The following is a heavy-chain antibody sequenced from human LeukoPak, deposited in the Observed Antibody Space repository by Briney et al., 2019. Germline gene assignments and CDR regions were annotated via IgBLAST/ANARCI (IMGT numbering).Heavy chain of an antibody. CDR3: AKDRGSYYYDIDG. CDR1: GFTFGNYG. J-gene: IGHJ6*02. D-gene: IGHD2-15*01. V-gene: IGHV3-30*18. CDR2: TSYDGSDK. Sequence: GGPLRLSCAASGFTFGNYGMHWVRQAPGKGLDWVAVTSYDGSDKYYADSVKGRFTISRDNSNNTLYLQMSSLSAEDTAVYYCAKDRGSYYYDIDGWGQGTTVTVS.